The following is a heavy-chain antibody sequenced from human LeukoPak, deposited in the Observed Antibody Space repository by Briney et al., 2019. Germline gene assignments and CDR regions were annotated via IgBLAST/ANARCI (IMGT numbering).Heavy chain of an antibody. CDR3: ARGGYGDYGIDY. D-gene: IGHD4-17*01. CDR1: GYTFSGYH. V-gene: IGHV1-2*02. CDR2: INPNNGGT. Sequence: ASVKVSCKASGYTFSGYHMHWVRQAPGQGLEWMGWINPNNGGTDYAQKFQGRVTMTRETSISTVYMELSRLRSDDTAVYYCARGGYGDYGIDYWGQGTLVAVPS. J-gene: IGHJ4*02.